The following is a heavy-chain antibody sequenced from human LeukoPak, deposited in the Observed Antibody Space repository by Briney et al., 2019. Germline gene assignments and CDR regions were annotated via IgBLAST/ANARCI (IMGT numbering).Heavy chain of an antibody. V-gene: IGHV3-21*01. CDR3: ARDLLEIAADSYFDY. Sequence: AGGWLRLSCAASGFTFSSYSMNLVRQAPGKGLEWVSSISTSSSYIYYADSVKGRFTISRDNAKNSLFLQMNSLRAEDTAVYYCARDLLEIAADSYFDYWGQGTLVTVSS. CDR2: ISTSSSYI. D-gene: IGHD6-13*01. J-gene: IGHJ4*02. CDR1: GFTFSSYS.